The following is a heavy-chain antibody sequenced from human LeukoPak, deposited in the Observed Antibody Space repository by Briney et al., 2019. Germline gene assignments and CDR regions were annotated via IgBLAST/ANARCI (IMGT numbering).Heavy chain of an antibody. J-gene: IGHJ4*02. CDR1: GFTFSNYD. Sequence: GGSLRLSCAASGFTFSNYDMHWVRQAAGNGLEWVSGIGTAGDTYYPGSVKGRFTISRENAKNSLYLHMNSLSAGDTAVYYCASSPAYSSGSYAIDNWGQGTLVTVSS. CDR3: ASSPAYSSGSYAIDN. D-gene: IGHD6-25*01. CDR2: IGTAGDT. V-gene: IGHV3-13*01.